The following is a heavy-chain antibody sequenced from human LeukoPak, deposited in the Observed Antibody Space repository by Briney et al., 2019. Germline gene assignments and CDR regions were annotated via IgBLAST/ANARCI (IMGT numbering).Heavy chain of an antibody. J-gene: IGHJ5*02. V-gene: IGHV1-2*02. Sequence: ASVKVSCKASGYTFTGYYMHWVRQAPGQGLEWMGWINPNSGGTNYAQKFQGRVTMTRDTSISTAYMELSRLRSDDTAVYYCARAGDYYDSSGYPRGGWFDPWGQGTLVIVSS. CDR2: INPNSGGT. CDR1: GYTFTGYY. CDR3: ARAGDYYDSSGYPRGGWFDP. D-gene: IGHD3-22*01.